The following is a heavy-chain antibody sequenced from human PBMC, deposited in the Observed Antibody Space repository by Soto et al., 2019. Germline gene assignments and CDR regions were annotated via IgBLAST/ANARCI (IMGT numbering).Heavy chain of an antibody. CDR2: INSDGTTT. J-gene: IGHJ6*02. CDR3: THCRGESCHGGYFGMDV. Sequence: PGGSLRLSCGGSGFTFRGYWMHWVRQSPGKGLVWVSRINSDGTTTAYADSVKGRFTISRDNSKNTLFLQMTSLRADDTAVYYCTHCRGESCHGGYFGMDVWGQGPTVTVSS. V-gene: IGHV3-74*01. CDR1: GFTFRGYW. D-gene: IGHD2-15*01.